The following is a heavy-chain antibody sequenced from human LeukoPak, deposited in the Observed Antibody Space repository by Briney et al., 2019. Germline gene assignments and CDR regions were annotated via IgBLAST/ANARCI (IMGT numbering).Heavy chain of an antibody. V-gene: IGHV4-34*01. CDR2: INHSGST. CDR3: ARRMVRGVNRAPFDY. D-gene: IGHD3-10*01. J-gene: IGHJ4*02. Sequence: SETLSLTCAVYGGSFSGYYWSWIRQPPGKGLEWIGEINHSGSTNYNPSLKSRVTISVDTSKNQFSLKLSSVTAADTAVYYCARRMVRGVNRAPFDYWGQGTLVTVSS. CDR1: GGSFSGYY.